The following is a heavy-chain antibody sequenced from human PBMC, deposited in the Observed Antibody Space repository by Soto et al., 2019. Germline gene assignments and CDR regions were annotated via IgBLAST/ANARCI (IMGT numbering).Heavy chain of an antibody. J-gene: IGHJ5*02. CDR1: GYTFTSYG. D-gene: IGHD2-2*03. V-gene: IGHV1-18*01. CDR3: ARPGYCSSTSCYGADWFDP. Sequence: QVQLVQSGAEVKKPGASVKVSCKASGYTFTSYGISWVRRAPGQGLEWMGWISAYNGNTNYAQKLQGRVTMTTDTSTSTAYMELRSLRSDDTAVYYCARPGYCSSTSCYGADWFDPWGQGTLVTVSS. CDR2: ISAYNGNT.